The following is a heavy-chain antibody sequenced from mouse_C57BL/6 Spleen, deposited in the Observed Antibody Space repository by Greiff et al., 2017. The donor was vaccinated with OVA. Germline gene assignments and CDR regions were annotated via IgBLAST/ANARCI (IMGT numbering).Heavy chain of an antibody. CDR2: IYPGGGYT. CDR3: EKEAGHFDY. J-gene: IGHJ2*01. V-gene: IGHV1-63*01. Sequence: VQLQQSGAELVRPGTSVKMSCKASGYTFTNYWIGWAKQRPGHGLEWIGDIYPGGGYTNYNEKFKGKVTLTADKSSSTAYMQFSSLTSEDTAIYYREKEAGHFDYWGQGTTLTVSS. D-gene: IGHD6-1*01. CDR1: GYTFTNYW.